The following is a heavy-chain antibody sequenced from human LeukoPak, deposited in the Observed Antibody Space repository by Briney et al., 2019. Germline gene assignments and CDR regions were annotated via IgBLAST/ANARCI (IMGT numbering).Heavy chain of an antibody. CDR3: ARDRNSYGSGYFDY. J-gene: IGHJ4*02. CDR2: ICYSGST. CDR1: GGSISSYY. V-gene: IGHV4-59*01. D-gene: IGHD5-18*01. Sequence: SETLSLTRTVSGGSISSYYWSWIRQPPGKGLEWIGYICYSGSTNYNPSLKSRVTISVDTSKNQFSLKLSSVTAADTAVYYCARDRNSYGSGYFDYWGQGTLVTVSS.